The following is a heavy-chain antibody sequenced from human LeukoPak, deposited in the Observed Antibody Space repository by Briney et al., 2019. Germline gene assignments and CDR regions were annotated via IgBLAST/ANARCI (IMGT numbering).Heavy chain of an antibody. D-gene: IGHD5-18*01. CDR2: IWFHGRDT. CDR1: GFTFRNYG. Sequence: PGGSLRLSCAASGFTFRNYGMVWVRQAPGKGLEWVAVIWFHGRDTDYADSVKGRFSVSRDNSNNMVFLHMNNLRSEDTAIYYCVKDEKWLKVDTPTYYFALWGQGTLVTVSS. CDR3: VKDEKWLKVDTPTYYFAL. J-gene: IGHJ4*02. V-gene: IGHV3-33*03.